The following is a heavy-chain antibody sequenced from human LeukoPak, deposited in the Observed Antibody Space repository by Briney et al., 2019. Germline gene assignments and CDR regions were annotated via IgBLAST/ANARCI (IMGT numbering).Heavy chain of an antibody. J-gene: IGHJ3*02. CDR1: GGSISNYY. CDR3: ARGVVLGQDDAFDI. Sequence: SETLSLTCTVSGGSISNYYWSWIRQPPGKGLEWIGNIFYRGSIDYSPSLQSRVTISVDTSKNHLSLRLTSVTAADTAVYFCARGVVLGQDDAFDIWGRGTMVTVSS. V-gene: IGHV4-59*12. CDR2: IFYRGSI. D-gene: IGHD3/OR15-3a*01.